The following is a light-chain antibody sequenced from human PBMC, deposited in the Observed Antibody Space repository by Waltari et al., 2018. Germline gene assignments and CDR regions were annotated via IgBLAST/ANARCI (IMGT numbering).Light chain of an antibody. J-gene: IGLJ1*01. V-gene: IGLV2-8*01. CDR1: SRDVGGYNY. CDR3: SSYAGSNKV. Sequence: QSALTQPPSASGSPGQSVTISCTGTSRDVGGYNYVSWYQQHPGKAPQLMIYEVSKRPSGVPDRFSGSKSGNTASLTVSGLQAEDEADYYCSSYAGSNKVFGTGTKVTVL. CDR2: EVS.